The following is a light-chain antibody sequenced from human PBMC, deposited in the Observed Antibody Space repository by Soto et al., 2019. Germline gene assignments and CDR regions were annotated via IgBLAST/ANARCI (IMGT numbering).Light chain of an antibody. J-gene: IGLJ3*02. V-gene: IGLV2-14*01. CDR1: SSDIGGYNY. CDR3: SSYTSGGALLV. CDR2: DVT. Sequence: QSVLTQPASVSGSPGQSITISCTGTSSDIGGYNYVCWYQQYPGKTPKLMIYDVTRRPSGVSNRFSGSKSGNTASLTISGLQAEDEADYYCSSYTSGGALLVFGGGTKLTVL.